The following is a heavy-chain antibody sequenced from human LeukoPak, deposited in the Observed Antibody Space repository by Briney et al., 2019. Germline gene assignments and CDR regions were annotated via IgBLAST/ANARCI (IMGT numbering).Heavy chain of an antibody. V-gene: IGHV4-34*01. D-gene: IGHD3-10*01. CDR1: GGSFSAYY. CDR3: ARVRVNYFDY. CDR2: INHSGST. J-gene: IGHJ4*02. Sequence: PSETLSLTCAVYGGSFSAYYWSWIRQPPGKGLEWIGEINHSGSTNYNPSLKSRVTISVDTSKNQFSLKLSSVTAADTAVYFCARVRVNYFDYWGQGNLVTVSS.